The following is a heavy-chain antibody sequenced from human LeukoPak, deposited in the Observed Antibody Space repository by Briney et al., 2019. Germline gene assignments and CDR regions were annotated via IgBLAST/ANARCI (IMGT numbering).Heavy chain of an antibody. J-gene: IGHJ5*02. CDR1: GYTFTSYA. D-gene: IGHD3-22*01. V-gene: IGHV7-4-1*02. CDR2: INTNTGNP. CDR3: VTNLGSSGYLNWFDP. Sequence: GXSVTVSFKASGYTFTSYAMNWVRQAPGQGLEWMGWINTNTGNPTYAQGFTGRFVFSLDTSVSTAYLQISSLKAEDTAVYYCVTNLGSSGYLNWFDPWGQGTLVTVSS.